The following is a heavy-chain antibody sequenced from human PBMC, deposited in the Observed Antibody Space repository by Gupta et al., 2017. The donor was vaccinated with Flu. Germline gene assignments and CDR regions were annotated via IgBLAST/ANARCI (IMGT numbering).Heavy chain of an antibody. V-gene: IGHV3-23*01. CDR1: A. CDR2: INNIGGGT. D-gene: IGHD6-19*01. Sequence: AMNWVRQAPGKGLEWVSGINNIGGGTYYTDSAQGRFTVSRDNSDNTVHLQMDSLRAEDTAVYYCAKDLYTVPGALDSWGQGTLVTVSS. CDR3: AKDLYTVPGALDS. J-gene: IGHJ4*02.